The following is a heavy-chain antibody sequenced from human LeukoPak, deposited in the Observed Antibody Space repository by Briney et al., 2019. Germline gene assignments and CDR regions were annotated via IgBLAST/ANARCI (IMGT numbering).Heavy chain of an antibody. J-gene: IGHJ2*01. V-gene: IGHV2-5*01. CDR3: ARVNGGYSNWYFDL. D-gene: IGHD3-22*01. CDR2: IFWNDDF. Sequence: SGPTLVKPTQTLTLTCTFSGFSLSTNEVGVGWIRQPPGKALEWLALIFWNDDFRYHPSLMNRLTISKFASKNQVVLTVANVDPVDTATYYCARVNGGYSNWYFDLWGRGTLVTVSS. CDR1: GFSLSTNEVG.